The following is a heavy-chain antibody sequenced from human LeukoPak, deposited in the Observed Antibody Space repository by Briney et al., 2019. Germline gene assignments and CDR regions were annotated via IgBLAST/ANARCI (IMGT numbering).Heavy chain of an antibody. D-gene: IGHD2-15*01. J-gene: IGHJ4*02. CDR1: GFTFSSYW. CDR3: ARSPNCSGGSCYIFGYFDY. V-gene: IGHV3-7*03. Sequence: GGSLRLSCAASGFTFSSYWMSWVRQAPGKGLEWVANIKQDGSEKYYVDSVKGRFTISRDNAKNSLYLQMNSLRAEDTAVYNCARSPNCSGGSCYIFGYFDYWGQGTLVTVSS. CDR2: IKQDGSEK.